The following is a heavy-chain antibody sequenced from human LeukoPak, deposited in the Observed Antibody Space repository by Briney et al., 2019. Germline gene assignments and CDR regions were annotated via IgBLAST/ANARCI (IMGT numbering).Heavy chain of an antibody. CDR2: MYHRGTT. Sequence: PSETLSLTCAVSGGSISTSNWWSWVRQPPGKGLEWIGEMYHRGTTNYNPSLRSRVAISIDKSMNQFSLKLTSVTAADTAVYYCARVKYYYDSSGHWDFDFWGQGILVTVSS. D-gene: IGHD3-22*01. CDR3: ARVKYYYDSSGHWDFDF. V-gene: IGHV4-4*02. J-gene: IGHJ4*02. CDR1: GGSISTSNW.